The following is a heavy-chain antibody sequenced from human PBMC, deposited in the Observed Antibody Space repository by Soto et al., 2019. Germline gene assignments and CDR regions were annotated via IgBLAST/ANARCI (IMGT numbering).Heavy chain of an antibody. CDR3: ARCPWKSKVALEIRLDFDY. CDR1: GYTFTGYY. J-gene: IGHJ4*02. D-gene: IGHD3-3*02. CDR2: INPNSGGT. V-gene: IGHV1-2*04. Sequence: ASVKVSCKASGYTFTGYYMHWVRQAPGQGLEWMGWINPNSGGTNYAQKFQGWVTMTRDTSISTAYMELSRLRSDDTAVYYCARCPWKSKVALEIRLDFDYWGQGTLVTVSS.